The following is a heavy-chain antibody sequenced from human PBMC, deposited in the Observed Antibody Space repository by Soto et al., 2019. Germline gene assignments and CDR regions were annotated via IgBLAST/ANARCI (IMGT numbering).Heavy chain of an antibody. Sequence: QVQLVESGGGLVKPGGSLRLSCTASGFTFSDYYMNWIRQAPGKGLEWVSYTSGSGGDTSYADSVKGRFTISRNNARNSLYLQMNSLRAEDTAVYYCARDGGTLVGARNWFDPWGQGTLVTVSS. CDR3: ARDGGTLVGARNWFDP. CDR2: TSGSGGDT. D-gene: IGHD1-26*01. CDR1: GFTFSDYY. V-gene: IGHV3-11*04. J-gene: IGHJ5*02.